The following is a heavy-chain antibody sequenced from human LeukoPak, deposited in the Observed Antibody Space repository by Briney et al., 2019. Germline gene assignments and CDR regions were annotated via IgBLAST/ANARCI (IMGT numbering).Heavy chain of an antibody. J-gene: IGHJ4*02. Sequence: GSLRLSCAASGFTFSSFGLHWVRQAPGKGLEWVAFIGYIESNIHYADSVKGRFTISRDNAENTVYLQMNSLRAEDTAVYYCARGAHFYEYSSSSGAPIAVAGVYFDYWGQGTLVTVSS. CDR3: ARGAHFYEYSSSSGAPIAVAGVYFDY. CDR1: GFTFSSFG. CDR2: IGYIESNI. V-gene: IGHV3-30*02. D-gene: IGHD6-6*01.